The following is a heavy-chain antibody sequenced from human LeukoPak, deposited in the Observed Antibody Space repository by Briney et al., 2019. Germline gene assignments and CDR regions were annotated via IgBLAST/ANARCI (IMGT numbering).Heavy chain of an antibody. CDR2: IKQDGSEK. J-gene: IGHJ4*02. CDR1: GFTFSSYW. CDR3: ARLYYDILTGYYDYFDY. Sequence: GGSLRLSCAASGFTFSSYWMSWVRQAPGKGLEWVANIKQDGSEKYYVDSVKGRFTISRDNAKNALYLQMNSLRAEDTAVYYCARLYYDILTGYYDYFDYWGQGTLVTVSS. V-gene: IGHV3-7*03. D-gene: IGHD3-9*01.